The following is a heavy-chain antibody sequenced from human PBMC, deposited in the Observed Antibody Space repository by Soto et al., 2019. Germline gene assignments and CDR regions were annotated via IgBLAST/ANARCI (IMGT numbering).Heavy chain of an antibody. J-gene: IGHJ6*03. CDR1: GGSISNGGYY. D-gene: IGHD6-13*01. CDR2: IYFSGST. CDR3: ARDSHSQQPNHRWGGGYMDV. Sequence: QLQLQESGPGLVKPSQTLSLTCAVSGGSISNGGYYWSWIRQHPGKGLEGFGSIYFSGSTYYNPSLTSRVTISVATPKNQFSLKLSSVTAADTAVYYCARDSHSQQPNHRWGGGYMDVWGKGTTVTVSS. V-gene: IGHV4-31*11.